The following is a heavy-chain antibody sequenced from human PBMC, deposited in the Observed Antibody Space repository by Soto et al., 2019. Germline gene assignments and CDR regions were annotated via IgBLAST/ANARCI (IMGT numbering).Heavy chain of an antibody. Sequence: SETLSLTCTVSGDSIRGYSWSWIRRPAGQGLESLGRFFVTGRINYNPSLKSRVTMSLDTSTNQFSLRLTSVTAADTAVYFCARGLGRYFDLWGRGTLVTVSS. CDR1: GDSIRGYS. V-gene: IGHV4-4*07. CDR2: FFVTGRI. D-gene: IGHD3-16*01. CDR3: ARGLGRYFDL. J-gene: IGHJ2*01.